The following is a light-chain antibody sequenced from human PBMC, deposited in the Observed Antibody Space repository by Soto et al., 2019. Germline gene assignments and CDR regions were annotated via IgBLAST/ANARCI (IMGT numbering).Light chain of an antibody. V-gene: IGKV1-39*01. CDR3: QQSYSTPS. CDR2: ATS. J-gene: IGKJ1*01. CDR1: QSVSRY. Sequence: DIQMTQSPPSLSASVGDRITITCRASQSVSRYLNWYQQRAGEAPKLLIDATSNLRGGVPSRFSGSGSGTDFTLTISSLQPEDFATYYCQQSYSTPSFGQGTKVEIK.